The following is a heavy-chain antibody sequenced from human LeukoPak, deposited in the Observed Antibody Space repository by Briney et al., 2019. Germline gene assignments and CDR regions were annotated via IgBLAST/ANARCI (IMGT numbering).Heavy chain of an antibody. V-gene: IGHV4-4*07. CDR3: ARDRGLDGSDQLDS. Sequence: PSETLSLTCTVSGGSISSYHWIWIRQPAGKGLEWIGRINSNGNTAYNHSLKSRATMSLDMNNNQFSLKLSSVTAADTAVYYCARDRGLDGSDQLDSWGPGTLVTVSS. CDR1: GGSISSYH. CDR2: INSNGNT. D-gene: IGHD3-10*01. J-gene: IGHJ5*01.